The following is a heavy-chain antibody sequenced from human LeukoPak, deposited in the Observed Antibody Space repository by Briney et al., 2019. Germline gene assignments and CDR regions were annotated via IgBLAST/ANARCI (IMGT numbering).Heavy chain of an antibody. J-gene: IGHJ4*02. CDR3: ARESGSYRGAFFDY. Sequence: SETLSLTCAVYGGSFSGYYWSWIRQPPGKGLEWIGEINHSGSTNYNPSLKSRVTISVDTSKNQFSLKLSSVTAADTAVYYCARESGSYRGAFFDYWGQGTLVTVSS. CDR1: GGSFSGYY. V-gene: IGHV4-34*01. CDR2: INHSGST. D-gene: IGHD1-26*01.